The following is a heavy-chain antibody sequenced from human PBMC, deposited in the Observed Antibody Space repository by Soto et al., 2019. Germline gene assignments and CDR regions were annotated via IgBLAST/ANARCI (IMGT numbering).Heavy chain of an antibody. Sequence: GVPLRLSCAASGFIFSNPWINWVRQAPRKGLECVGRIKSKVDGGTSDFAAPVKDRFAISRDDSKYIVYLEMKSLKTEDTAMDYWTTNSYMVAVIVLFEYWGHGTQVTVSP. V-gene: IGHV3-15*07. CDR2: IKSKVDGGTS. J-gene: IGHJ4*01. D-gene: IGHD1-26*01. CDR1: GFIFSNPW. CDR3: TTNSYMVAVIVLFEY.